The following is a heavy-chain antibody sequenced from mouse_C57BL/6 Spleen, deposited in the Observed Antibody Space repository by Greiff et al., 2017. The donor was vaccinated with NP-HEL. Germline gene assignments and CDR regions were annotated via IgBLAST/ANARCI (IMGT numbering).Heavy chain of an antibody. CDR3: TRGPYAMDY. V-gene: IGHV1-15*01. Sequence: QVQLQQSGAELVRPGASVTLSCNASGYTFTDYEMHWVKQTPVHGLEWIGAIDPETGGTAYNQKFKGKAILTADKSSSTAYMELRSLTSEDSAVYYCTRGPYAMDYWGQGTSVTVSS. CDR1: GYTFTDYE. J-gene: IGHJ4*01. CDR2: IDPETGGT.